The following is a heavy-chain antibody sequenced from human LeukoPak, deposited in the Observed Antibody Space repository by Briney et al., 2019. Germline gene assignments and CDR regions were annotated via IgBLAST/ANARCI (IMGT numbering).Heavy chain of an antibody. CDR1: GYTFTGYY. CDR2: INPSGGST. Sequence: ASVKVSCKASGYTFTGYYIHWVRQAPGQGLERMGIINPSGGSTSYAQKFQGRVTMTRDMSTSTDYMELSSLRSEDTAVYYCARDNSVEDTAWWFDPWGQGTLVTVSS. D-gene: IGHD4-23*01. V-gene: IGHV1-46*01. CDR3: ARDNSVEDTAWWFDP. J-gene: IGHJ5*02.